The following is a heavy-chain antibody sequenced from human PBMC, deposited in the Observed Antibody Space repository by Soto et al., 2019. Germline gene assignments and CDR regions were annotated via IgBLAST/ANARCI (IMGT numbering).Heavy chain of an antibody. V-gene: IGHV3-53*04. CDR2: IYSGGST. CDR1: GFTVSSNY. J-gene: IGHJ6*03. CDR3: ASRRVATMDYYYYYYMDV. Sequence: GGSLRLSCAASGFTVSSNYMSWVRQAPGKGLEWVSVIYSGGSTYYADSVKGRFTISRHNSKNTLYLQMNSLRAEDTAVYYCASRRVATMDYYYYYYMDVWGKGTTVTVSS. D-gene: IGHD5-12*01.